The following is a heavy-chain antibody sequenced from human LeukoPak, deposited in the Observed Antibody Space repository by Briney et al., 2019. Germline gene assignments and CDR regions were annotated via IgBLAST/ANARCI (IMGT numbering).Heavy chain of an antibody. Sequence: ASVKVSCKASGYTFTSYGISWVRQAHGQGLEWMGWISAYNGNTNYAQKLQGRVTMTTDTSTSTAYMELRSLRSDDTAVYYCARDRGCSGGRCYEIYADYWGQGTLVTVSS. J-gene: IGHJ4*02. CDR1: GYTFTSYG. D-gene: IGHD2-15*01. CDR2: ISAYNGNT. V-gene: IGHV1-18*01. CDR3: ARDRGCSGGRCYEIYADY.